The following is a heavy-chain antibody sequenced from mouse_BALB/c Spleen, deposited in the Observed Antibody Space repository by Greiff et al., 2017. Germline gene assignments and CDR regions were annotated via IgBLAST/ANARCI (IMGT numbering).Heavy chain of an antibody. J-gene: IGHJ3*01. CDR1: GYSFTGYY. Sequence: DVKLQESGPELVKPGASVKISCKASGYSFTGYYMHWVKQSHVKSLEWIGRINPYNGATSYNQNFKDKASLTVDKSSSTAYMELHSLTSEDSAVYYCARPAYYGNYGFAYWGQGTLVTVSA. CDR3: ARPAYYGNYGFAY. V-gene: IGHV1-31*01. D-gene: IGHD2-10*01. CDR2: INPYNGAT.